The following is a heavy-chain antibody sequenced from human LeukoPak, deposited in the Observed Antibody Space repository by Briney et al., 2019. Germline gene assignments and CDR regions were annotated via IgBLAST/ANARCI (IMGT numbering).Heavy chain of an antibody. CDR1: GYTFTGYY. CDR2: INPNSGGT. Sequence: ASAKVSCKASGYTFTGYYMHWVRQAPGQGLEWMGRINPNSGGTNYAQKFQGRVTMTRDTSISTAYMELSRLRSDDTAVYYCARSKPVEMATIDYWGQGTLVTVSS. V-gene: IGHV1-2*06. D-gene: IGHD5-24*01. J-gene: IGHJ4*02. CDR3: ARSKPVEMATIDY.